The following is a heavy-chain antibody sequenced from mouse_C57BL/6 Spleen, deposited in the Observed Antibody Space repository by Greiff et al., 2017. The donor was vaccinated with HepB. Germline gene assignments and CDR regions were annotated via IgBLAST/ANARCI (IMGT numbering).Heavy chain of an antibody. J-gene: IGHJ3*01. CDR1: GFTFSDYG. D-gene: IGHD2-5*01. V-gene: IGHV5-17*01. CDR2: ISSGSSTI. CDR3: ARDSNFPAWFAY. Sequence: EVKLVESGGGLVKPGGSLKLSCAASGFTFSDYGMHWVRQAPEKGLEWVAYISSGSSTIYYADTVKGRFTISRDNAKNTLFLQMTSLRSEDMAMYYCARDSNFPAWFAYWGQGTLVTVSA.